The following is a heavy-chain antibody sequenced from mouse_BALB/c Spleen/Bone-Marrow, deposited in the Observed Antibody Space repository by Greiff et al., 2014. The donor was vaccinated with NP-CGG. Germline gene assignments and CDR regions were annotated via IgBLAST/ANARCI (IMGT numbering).Heavy chain of an antibody. CDR1: GFNIKDSY. CDR3: GRRGDRYEAWFPY. Sequence: EVQLQQSGAELVKPAASVRSSCTASGFNIKDSYMHWVEQRPEQGLEWIGRIDPANGNTKYGPKFQGKATIALDTSSNTAYLQLRRLTSEGTAVYFRGRRGDRYEAWFPYRGQGALVT. D-gene: IGHD2-14*01. J-gene: IGHJ3*01. CDR2: IDPANGNT. V-gene: IGHV14-3*02.